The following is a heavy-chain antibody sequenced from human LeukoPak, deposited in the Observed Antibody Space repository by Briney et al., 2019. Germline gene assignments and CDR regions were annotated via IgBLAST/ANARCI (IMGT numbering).Heavy chain of an antibody. V-gene: IGHV4-39*01. J-gene: IGHJ4*02. D-gene: IGHD1-26*01. CDR3: AKSGGYGLIDY. Sequence: PSETLSLTCTVSGGSISSSSYYWGWIRQPPGKGLEWIGNIYSGGSTYYNASLQSRVTISIDTSKNQFSLRLNSVTAADTAMYYCAKSGGYGLIDYWGQGTRVTVSS. CDR2: IYSGGST. CDR1: GGSISSSSYY.